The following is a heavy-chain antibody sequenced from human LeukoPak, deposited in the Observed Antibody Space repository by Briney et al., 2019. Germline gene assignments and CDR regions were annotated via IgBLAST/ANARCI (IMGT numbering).Heavy chain of an antibody. CDR1: GFTVSSNY. V-gene: IGHV4-59*02. CDR3: ARGPTRDYYYYYMDV. J-gene: IGHJ6*03. Sequence: GSLRLSCAASGFTVSSNYMSWVRQAPGKGLEWIGSIYYSGSTYYNPSLKSRVTISVDTSKNQFSLKLSSVTAADTAVYYCARGPTRDYYYYYMDVWGKGTTVTVSS. CDR2: IYYSGST.